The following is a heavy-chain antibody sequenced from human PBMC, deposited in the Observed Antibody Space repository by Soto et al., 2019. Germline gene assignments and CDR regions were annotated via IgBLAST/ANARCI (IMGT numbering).Heavy chain of an antibody. D-gene: IGHD5-18*01. Sequence: PGGSLRLSCAASGFTFSSYAMHWVRQAPGKGLEWVAVISYDGSNKYYADSVKGRFTISRDNSKNTLYLQMNSLRAEDTAVYYCARAYSSTDYYGIDVCGQGATVTVSS. CDR2: ISYDGSNK. J-gene: IGHJ6*02. V-gene: IGHV3-30-3*01. CDR3: ARAYSSTDYYGIDV. CDR1: GFTFSSYA.